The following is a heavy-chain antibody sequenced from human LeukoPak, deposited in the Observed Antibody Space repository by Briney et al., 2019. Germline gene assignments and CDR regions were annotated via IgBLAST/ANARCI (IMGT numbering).Heavy chain of an antibody. CDR2: ISSSSSHI. V-gene: IGHV3-21*01. Sequence: PGGSLRLSCAASGFTFSSYSMNWVRQAPGKGLEWVSSISSSSSHIYYADSVKGRFTISRDNAKNSLYLQMNSLRAGDTAVYYCARGGSQDAFDIWGQGTMVTVSS. J-gene: IGHJ3*02. CDR1: GFTFSSYS. CDR3: ARGGSQDAFDI. D-gene: IGHD3-10*01.